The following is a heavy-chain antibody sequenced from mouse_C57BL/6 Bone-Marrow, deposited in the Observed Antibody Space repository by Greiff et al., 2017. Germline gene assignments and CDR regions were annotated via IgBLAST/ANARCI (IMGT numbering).Heavy chain of an antibody. V-gene: IGHV5-4*03. D-gene: IGHD1-1*01. J-gene: IGHJ3*01. Sequence: EVKLVESGGGLVKPGGSLKLSCAASGFTFSSYAMSWVRQTPEKRLEWVATISDGGSYTYYPDNVKGRFTISRDNAKNNLYLQMSHLKSEDTAMYYCARTLLYGSSYVGFAYWGQGTLVTVSA. CDR2: ISDGGSYT. CDR1: GFTFSSYA. CDR3: ARTLLYGSSYVGFAY.